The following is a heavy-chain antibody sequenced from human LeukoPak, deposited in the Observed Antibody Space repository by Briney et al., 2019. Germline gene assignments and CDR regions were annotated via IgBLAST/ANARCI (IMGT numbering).Heavy chain of an antibody. D-gene: IGHD5-24*01. CDR2: TIPIFGTA. CDR1: GGTFSSYA. J-gene: IGHJ4*02. Sequence: GSSVKVSCKASGGTFSSYAISWVRQAPGQGLEWMGRTIPIFGTANYAQKFQGRVTITTDESTSTAYMELSSLRSEDTAVYYCARDRGRDGYNLWGQGTLVTVSS. V-gene: IGHV1-69*05. CDR3: ARDRGRDGYNL.